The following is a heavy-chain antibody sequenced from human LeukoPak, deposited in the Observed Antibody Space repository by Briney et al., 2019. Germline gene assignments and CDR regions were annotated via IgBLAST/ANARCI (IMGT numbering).Heavy chain of an antibody. CDR1: GFIFSSYW. J-gene: IGHJ3*02. V-gene: IGHV3-7*01. CDR3: ATELELRPNPI. Sequence: PGGSLRLSCAASGFIFSSYWMSWVRQAPGKGLEWVANIKQDGSEKYYVDSVKGRFTISRDNAKNSLYLQMNSLRAEDTAVYYCATELELRPNPIWGQGTMVTVSS. D-gene: IGHD1-7*01. CDR2: IKQDGSEK.